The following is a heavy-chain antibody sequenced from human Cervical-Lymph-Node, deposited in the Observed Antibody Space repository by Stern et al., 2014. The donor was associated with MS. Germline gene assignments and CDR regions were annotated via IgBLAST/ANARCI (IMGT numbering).Heavy chain of an antibody. CDR1: GFTVSRDY. J-gene: IGHJ4*02. V-gene: IGHV3-53*01. CDR3: ARDTSSPERSDW. D-gene: IGHD1-1*01. CDR2: ITNVGST. Sequence: EVQLVQSGGGVIQPGGSLRISCKASGFTVSRDYMTWVRQAPGKGLEWVPLITNVGSTFYTDSVKGRFTISRDDSKNTVYLHMTSLRAEDTAMYYCARDTSSPERSDWWGQGTLVTVSS.